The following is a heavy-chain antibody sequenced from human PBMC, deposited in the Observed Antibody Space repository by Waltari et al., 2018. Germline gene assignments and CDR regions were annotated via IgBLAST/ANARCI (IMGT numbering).Heavy chain of an antibody. CDR1: GWSLSGYS. V-gene: IGHV4-34*01. CDR2: IDQSGGT. CDR3: ARGNVGYFQH. D-gene: IGHD6-13*01. Sequence: VQLQQWGAGLLTPSETLSLTCAVYGWSLSGYSWSWFPQPPGKGLEWMGEIDQSGGTNYSSSFKSRVTISVDTSKMQFSLKLASVTAADTAVYYFARGNVGYFQHWGQGTLVSVSS. J-gene: IGHJ1*01.